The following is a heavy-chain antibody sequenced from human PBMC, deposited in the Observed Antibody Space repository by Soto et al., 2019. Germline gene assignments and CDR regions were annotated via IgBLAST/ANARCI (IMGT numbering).Heavy chain of an antibody. CDR2: ISYDGSNK. CDR1: GFTFSSYA. V-gene: IGHV3-30-3*01. J-gene: IGHJ4*02. D-gene: IGHD3-3*01. CDR3: ARASSRLFGVVIMSLDY. Sequence: PGGSLRLSCAASGFTFSSYAMHWVRQAPGKGLEWVAVISYDGSNKYYADSVKGRFTISRDNSKNTLYLQMNSLRAEDTAVYYCARASSRLFGVVIMSLDYWGQGTLVTVSS.